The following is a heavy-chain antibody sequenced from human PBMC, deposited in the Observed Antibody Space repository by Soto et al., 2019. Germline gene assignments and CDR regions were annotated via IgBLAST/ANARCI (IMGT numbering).Heavy chain of an antibody. CDR1: GFTFSSYW. V-gene: IGHV3-74*01. Sequence: EVQLVESGGGLVQPGGSLRLSCAASGFTFSSYWMHWVRQAPGKGLVWVSRINSDGISTNYADSVEGRFTISRDNAKNMLYLQRSSLRAEDTAVYYCAHGYSSSWKGLFDYWGQGSLVTVSS. D-gene: IGHD6-13*01. CDR3: AHGYSSSWKGLFDY. CDR2: INSDGIST. J-gene: IGHJ4*02.